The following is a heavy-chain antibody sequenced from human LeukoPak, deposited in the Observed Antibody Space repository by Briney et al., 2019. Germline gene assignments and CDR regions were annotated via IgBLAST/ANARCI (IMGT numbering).Heavy chain of an antibody. CDR1: GGSISSSDYY. V-gene: IGHV4-39*01. CDR3: ARLTNSDSSGYYLDY. J-gene: IGHJ4*02. D-gene: IGHD3-22*01. CDR2: IYYSGST. Sequence: SETLSLTCTVSGGSISSSDYYWGWIRQPPAKGLEWIGSIYYSGSTYYNPSLKSRVGISLDTSKNQFSLKLSSVTAADTAVYYCARLTNSDSSGYYLDYWGQGTLVTVSS.